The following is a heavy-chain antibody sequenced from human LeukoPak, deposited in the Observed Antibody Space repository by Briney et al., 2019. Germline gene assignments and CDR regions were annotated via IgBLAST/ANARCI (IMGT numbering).Heavy chain of an antibody. CDR2: ISYDGSNK. CDR1: GFTFSSYA. D-gene: IGHD3-22*01. J-gene: IGHJ3*02. V-gene: IGHV3-30*04. CDR3: AREQILITMIVVTRPDAFDI. Sequence: GGSLRLSCAASGFTFSSYAMHWVRQAPGKGLEWVAVISYDGSNKYYADSVKARFTISRDNSKNTLYLQMNSLRAEDTAVYYCAREQILITMIVVTRPDAFDIWGQGTMVTVSS.